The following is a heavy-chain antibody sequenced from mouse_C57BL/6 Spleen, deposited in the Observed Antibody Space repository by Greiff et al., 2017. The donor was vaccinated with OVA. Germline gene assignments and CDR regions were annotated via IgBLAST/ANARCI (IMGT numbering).Heavy chain of an antibody. Sequence: QVQLKESGADLARPGASVKMSCKASGYTFTSYTMHWVKQRPGQGLEWIGYINPSSGYTKYNQKFKDKATLTADKSSSTAYMQLSSLTSEDSAVYYCARGGVNWFAYWGQGTLVTVSA. D-gene: IGHD2-2*01. CDR2: INPSSGYT. V-gene: IGHV1-4*01. CDR3: ARGGVNWFAY. CDR1: GYTFTSYT. J-gene: IGHJ3*01.